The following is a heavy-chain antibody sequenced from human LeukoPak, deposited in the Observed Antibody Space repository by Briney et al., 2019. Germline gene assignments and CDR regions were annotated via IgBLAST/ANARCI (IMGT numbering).Heavy chain of an antibody. J-gene: IGHJ4*02. CDR1: GFTFSSYE. V-gene: IGHV3-48*03. D-gene: IGHD7-27*01. Sequence: PGGSLRLSCAASGFTFSSYEMNWVCQAPGKGLEWVSYISSGGTTKYYADSVKGRFTISRDNAKNSLYLQMNSLRAEDTAVYYCARESWGFDYWGQGTLVTVSS. CDR3: ARESWGFDY. CDR2: ISSGGTTK.